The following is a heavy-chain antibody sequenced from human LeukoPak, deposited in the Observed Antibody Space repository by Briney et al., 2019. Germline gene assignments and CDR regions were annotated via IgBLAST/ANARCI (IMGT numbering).Heavy chain of an antibody. J-gene: IGHJ4*02. CDR1: GFTFSTYW. CDR3: ATRGGYDSSGYSSPYYFDY. V-gene: IGHV3-7*01. CDR2: IKQDGSEK. Sequence: GGSLRLSCAASGFTFSTYWMSWVRQAPGKGLEWVANIKQDGSEKYYVDSAKGRFTISRDNAKNSLYLQMSSLRAEDTAVYYCATRGGYDSSGYSSPYYFDYWGQGTLVTVSS. D-gene: IGHD3-22*01.